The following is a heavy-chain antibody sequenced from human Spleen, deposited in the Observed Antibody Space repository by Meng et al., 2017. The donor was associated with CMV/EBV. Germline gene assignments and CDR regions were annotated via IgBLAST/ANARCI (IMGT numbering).Heavy chain of an antibody. CDR1: GGSFSTDSYF. J-gene: IGHJ3*02. CDR2: IFHTGGT. D-gene: IGHD2/OR15-2a*01. CDR3: AKYSRARFVFDI. V-gene: IGHV4-39*07. Sequence: SETLSLTCAVSGGSFSTDSYFWGWIRQPPGRGLEWIGSIFHTGGTYYNPSLRSRVTLSVDTSKKQFSLNLNSVTAADTAVYYCAKYSRARFVFDIWGQGTMVTVSS.